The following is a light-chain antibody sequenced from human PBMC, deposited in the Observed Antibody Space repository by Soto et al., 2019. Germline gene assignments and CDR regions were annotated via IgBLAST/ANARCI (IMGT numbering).Light chain of an antibody. Sequence: QSALTQPASVSGSTGQSITSSCTRTSSDVGSYNLVSWYQQHPGKAPKLMIYEGSKRPSGVSNRFSGSKSGNTASLTISGLQAEDEADYYCCSYAGSIVVFGGGTKLTVL. CDR2: EGS. J-gene: IGLJ2*01. CDR3: CSYAGSIVV. V-gene: IGLV2-23*01. CDR1: SSDVGSYNL.